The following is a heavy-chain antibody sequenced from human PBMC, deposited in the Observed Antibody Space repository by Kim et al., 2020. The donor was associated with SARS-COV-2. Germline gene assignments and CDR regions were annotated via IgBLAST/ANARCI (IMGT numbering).Heavy chain of an antibody. D-gene: IGHD4-4*01. CDR1: GFTFSDHY. J-gene: IGHJ4*02. V-gene: IGHV3-72*01. CDR3: ARSQHDYSNYPPQYYFDY. CDR2: TRNKANSYTT. Sequence: GGSLRLSCAASGFTFSDHYMDWVRQAPGKGLEWVGRTRNKANSYTTEYAASVKGRFTISRDDSKNSLYLQMNSLKTEDTAVYYCARSQHDYSNYPPQYYFDYWGQGTLVTVSS.